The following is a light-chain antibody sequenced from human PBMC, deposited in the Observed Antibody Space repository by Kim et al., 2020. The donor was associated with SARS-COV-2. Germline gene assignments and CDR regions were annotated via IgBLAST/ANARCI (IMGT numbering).Light chain of an antibody. CDR3: QSYDSGLWV. CDR1: SRSIASNY. CDR2: YDN. Sequence: GTAITICCTRSSRSIASNYVQWYQQRPGSSPTTVIYYDNQRPSGVPDRFSGSNDSSSNSASLTISGLKTEDEADYYFQSYDSGLWVFGGGTQLTVL. V-gene: IGLV6-57*01. J-gene: IGLJ3*02.